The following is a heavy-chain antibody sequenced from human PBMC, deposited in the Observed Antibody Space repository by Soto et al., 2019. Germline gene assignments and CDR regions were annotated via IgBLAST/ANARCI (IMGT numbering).Heavy chain of an antibody. V-gene: IGHV1-24*01. CDR1: GYTLTELS. Sequence: ASVKVSCKVSGYTLTELSMHWVRQAPGKGLEWMGGFDPEDGETIYAQKFQGRVTMTEDTSTDTAYMELSSLRSEDTAVYYCATEGWLDWNYNYWGQGTLVTVSS. D-gene: IGHD1-7*01. CDR3: ATEGWLDWNYNY. J-gene: IGHJ4*02. CDR2: FDPEDGET.